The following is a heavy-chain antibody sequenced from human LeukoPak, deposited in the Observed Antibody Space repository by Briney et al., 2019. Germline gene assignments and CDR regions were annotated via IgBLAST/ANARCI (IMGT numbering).Heavy chain of an antibody. D-gene: IGHD5-18*01. CDR1: GGSINSGYYY. V-gene: IGHV4-30-4*01. CDR2: IYYSGST. CDR3: AREGGYSLVRGVDY. Sequence: SETLSLTCTVSGGSINSGYYYWSWIRQPPGKGLEWIGYIYYSGSTYYNPSLKSRVTISVDTSKNQLSLKLSSVTAADTAVYYCAREGGYSLVRGVDYWGQGTLVTVSS. J-gene: IGHJ4*02.